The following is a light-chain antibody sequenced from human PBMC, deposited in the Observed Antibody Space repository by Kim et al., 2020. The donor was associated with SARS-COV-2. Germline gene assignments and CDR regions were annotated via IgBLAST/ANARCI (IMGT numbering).Light chain of an antibody. Sequence: QSALTQPASVSGSPGQSITISCTGTSDDIGYFDYVSWYQQHPGEAPKLMIYDVSNRPSGVSNRFSGSKSDNTASLTISGLQPEDEADYYCSSYTTSSTLVFGGGNKLTVL. V-gene: IGLV2-14*03. J-gene: IGLJ3*02. CDR3: SSYTTSSTLV. CDR2: DVS. CDR1: SDDIGYFDY.